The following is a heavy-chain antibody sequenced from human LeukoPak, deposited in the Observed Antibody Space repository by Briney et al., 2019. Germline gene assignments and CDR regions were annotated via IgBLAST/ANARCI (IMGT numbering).Heavy chain of an antibody. D-gene: IGHD3-22*01. Sequence: SVKVSCKASGGTFSSYAISWVRQAPGQGLEWMGRIIPIFGTANYAQKFQGRVTITTDESTSTAYMELSSLRSEDTAVYYCARAWADYYDSSGYSNWGQGTLVTVSS. V-gene: IGHV1-69*05. CDR2: IIPIFGTA. CDR1: GGTFSSYA. J-gene: IGHJ4*02. CDR3: ARAWADYYDSSGYSN.